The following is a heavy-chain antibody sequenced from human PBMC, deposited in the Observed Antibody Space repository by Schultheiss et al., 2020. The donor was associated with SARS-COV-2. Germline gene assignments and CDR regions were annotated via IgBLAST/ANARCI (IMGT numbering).Heavy chain of an antibody. CDR3: ATRRITIFGVVHYFDY. Sequence: ASVKVSCKASGYTFTGYYMHWVRQAPGQGLEWMGRINPDGGGTSFAQKFQGRVTMTEDTSTDTAYMELSSLRSEDTAVYYCATRRITIFGVVHYFDYWGQGTLVTVSS. CDR1: GYTFTGYY. D-gene: IGHD3-3*01. V-gene: IGHV1-2*06. J-gene: IGHJ4*02. CDR2: INPDGGGT.